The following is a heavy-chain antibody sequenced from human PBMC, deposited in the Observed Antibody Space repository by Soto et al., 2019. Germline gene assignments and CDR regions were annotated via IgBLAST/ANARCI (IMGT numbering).Heavy chain of an antibody. CDR2: VSSTGST. CDR1: GGSISNYS. Sequence: PSETLSLTCTVSGGSISNYSWSWIRQPAEKRLEWIGRVSSTGSTYYNPSLKSRVTISVDTSKNQVSLNLTSVPAADTAVSYCARGVPAAGTDWFDPWGQGTLVTVSS. D-gene: IGHD6-13*01. V-gene: IGHV4-4*07. CDR3: ARGVPAAGTDWFDP. J-gene: IGHJ5*02.